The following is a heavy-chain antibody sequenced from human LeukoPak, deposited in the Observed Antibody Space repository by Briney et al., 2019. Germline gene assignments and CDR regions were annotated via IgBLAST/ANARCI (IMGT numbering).Heavy chain of an antibody. V-gene: IGHV1-24*01. CDR2: FDPEDGET. J-gene: IGHJ6*03. D-gene: IGHD2-2*02. CDR1: GYTLTELS. Sequence: ASVKVSCKVSGYTLTELSMHWVRQAPGKGLEWMGGFDPEDGETIYAQKFQGRVTMTEDTSTDTAYMEPSSLRSEDTAVYYCAALGYCSSTSCYNGGYYYYYMDVWGKGTAVTVSS. CDR3: AALGYCSSTSCYNGGYYYYYMDV.